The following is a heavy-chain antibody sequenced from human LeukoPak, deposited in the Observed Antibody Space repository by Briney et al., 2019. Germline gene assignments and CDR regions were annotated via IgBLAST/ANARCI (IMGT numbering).Heavy chain of an antibody. J-gene: IGHJ6*02. D-gene: IGHD6-19*01. CDR1: GGTFSSYA. Sequence: ASVKVSCKASGGTFSSYAISWVRQAPGQGLEWMGGIIPIFGTANYAQKFQGRVTITADESTSTAYMELSSLRSEDTAVYYCARGGLGHYYYYYGTDVWGQGTTVTVSS. V-gene: IGHV1-69*13. CDR3: ARGGLGHYYYYYGTDV. CDR2: IIPIFGTA.